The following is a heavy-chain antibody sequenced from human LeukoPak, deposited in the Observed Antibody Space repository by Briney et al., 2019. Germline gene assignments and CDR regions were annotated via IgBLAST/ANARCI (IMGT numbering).Heavy chain of an antibody. D-gene: IGHD3-16*01. CDR1: GFTFSHYW. CDR2: MNRDGSEK. Sequence: GGSLRLSCAASGFTFSHYWMSWFRQAPGKGLEWVANMNRDGSEKNYVDSMKGRITISRDNAKNSLYLQMNSLGVEDTAVYYCARDGGIIRFGGQDVWGQGTTVTVS. V-gene: IGHV3-7*01. J-gene: IGHJ6*02. CDR3: ARDGGIIRFGGQDV.